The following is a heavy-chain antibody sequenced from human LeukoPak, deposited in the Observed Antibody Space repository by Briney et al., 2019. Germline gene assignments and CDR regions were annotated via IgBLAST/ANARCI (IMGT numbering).Heavy chain of an antibody. V-gene: IGHV3-23*01. D-gene: IGHD4-17*01. J-gene: IGHJ4*02. CDR3: AKPGSDYGDYPY. CDR2: ISGSGGST. Sequence: GGSLRLSCAASGFTFRSYAMSWVRQAPGKGLEWVSVISGSGGSTYYADSVKGRFTISRDNSKNTLYLQMSSLRAEDTAVYYCAKPGSDYGDYPYWGQGTLVTVSS. CDR1: GFTFRSYA.